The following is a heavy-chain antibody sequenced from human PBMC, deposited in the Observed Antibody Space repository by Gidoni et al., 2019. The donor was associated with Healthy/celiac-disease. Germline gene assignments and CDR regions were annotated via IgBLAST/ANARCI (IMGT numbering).Heavy chain of an antibody. V-gene: IGHV5-51*01. Sequence: EVQLLQSGAEVKKPGESLKISCKGSGYSFTSYWIGWVRQMPGKGVECMGIIYPDDSDTRYSPSFQGQVTISADKSIRTAYLQWSSLKASDTAMYDCARRDYYDSSGLQHWGQGTLVTISS. CDR3: ARRDYYDSSGLQH. J-gene: IGHJ1*01. D-gene: IGHD3-22*01. CDR2: IYPDDSDT. CDR1: GYSFTSYW.